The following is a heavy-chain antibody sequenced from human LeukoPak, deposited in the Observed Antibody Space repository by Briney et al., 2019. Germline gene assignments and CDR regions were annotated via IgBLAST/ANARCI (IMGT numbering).Heavy chain of an antibody. Sequence: SETLSLTCAVYGGSFSGYYWSWIRQPPGKGLEWIGEINHSGSTNYNPSLKSRVTISVDTSKNQFSLKLSSVTAADTAVYYCARGTREAGWFDPWGQGTLVTVSS. CDR1: GGSFSGYY. CDR2: INHSGST. V-gene: IGHV4-34*01. D-gene: IGHD1-26*01. CDR3: ARGTREAGWFDP. J-gene: IGHJ5*02.